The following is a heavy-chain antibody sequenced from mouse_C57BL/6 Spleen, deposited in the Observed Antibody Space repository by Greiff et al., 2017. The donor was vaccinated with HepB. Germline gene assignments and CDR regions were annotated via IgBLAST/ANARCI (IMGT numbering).Heavy chain of an antibody. CDR3: ARAPSHYYAMDY. J-gene: IGHJ4*01. CDR2: SRNKANDYTT. CDR1: GFTFSDFY. V-gene: IGHV7-1*01. Sequence: EVNLVESGGGLVQSGRSLRLSCATSGFTFSDFYMEWVRQAPGKGLEWIAASRNKANDYTTEYSASVKGRFIVSRDTSQSILYLQMNALRAEDTAIDYCARAPSHYYAMDYWGQGTSVTVSS.